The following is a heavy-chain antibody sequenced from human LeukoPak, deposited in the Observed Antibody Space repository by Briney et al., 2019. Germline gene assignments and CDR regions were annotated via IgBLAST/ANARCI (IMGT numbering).Heavy chain of an antibody. CDR2: ISSSSSTI. Sequence: GGSLRLSCAASGITFSIYGMSWVRQAPGKGLEWVSHISSSSSTIYYTDSVKGRFTISRDNSKNTLYLQMNSLRAEDTAVYYCAKEGGWYYFDYWGQGTLVTVSS. V-gene: IGHV3-23*01. CDR3: AKEGGWYYFDY. J-gene: IGHJ4*02. D-gene: IGHD6-19*01. CDR1: GITFSIYG.